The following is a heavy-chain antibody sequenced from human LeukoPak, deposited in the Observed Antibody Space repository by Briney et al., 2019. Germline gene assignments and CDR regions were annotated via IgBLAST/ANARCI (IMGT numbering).Heavy chain of an antibody. CDR1: GGSISSSSYY. J-gene: IGHJ5*02. D-gene: IGHD6-13*01. CDR3: ARDLWLRAAAGTWDWFDP. V-gene: IGHV4-39*02. CDR2: IYYSGST. Sequence: SETLSLTCTVSGGSISSSSYYWGWIRQPPGKGLEWIGSIYYSGSTYYNPSLKSRVTISVDTSKYQFSLKLSSVTAADTAVYYCARDLWLRAAAGTWDWFDPWGQGTLVTVSS.